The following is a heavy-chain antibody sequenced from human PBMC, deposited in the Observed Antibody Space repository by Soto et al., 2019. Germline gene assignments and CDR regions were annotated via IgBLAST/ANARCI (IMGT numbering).Heavy chain of an antibody. CDR1: VFTFSSYA. CDR2: ISYDGSNK. V-gene: IGHV3-30-3*01. J-gene: IGHJ4*02. CDR3: ARDSLTYSSGWYGTGY. D-gene: IGHD6-19*01. Sequence: WKSLRVSCSASVFTFSSYAMHWVRQAPGKGLEWVAVISYDGSNKYYADSVKGRFTISRDNSKNTLYLQMNSLRAEDTAVYYCARDSLTYSSGWYGTGYWGQGTLVTVSS.